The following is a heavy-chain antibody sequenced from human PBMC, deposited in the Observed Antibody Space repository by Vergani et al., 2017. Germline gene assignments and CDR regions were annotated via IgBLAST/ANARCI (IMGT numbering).Heavy chain of an antibody. D-gene: IGHD5-12*01. V-gene: IGHV1-24*01. Sequence: QVQLVQSGSEVRKPGASVKVSCQFSGYSLTELTIHWVRQAPGKGLEWMGGFDPEHGEVTFAHHIQGRVTMTEDRSTDTAYMELSSLQPEDTALYYCEIVTNYHYNSGYYLDYWGQGTLVTVSS. CDR2: FDPEHGEV. J-gene: IGHJ4*02. CDR3: EIVTNYHYNSGYYLDY. CDR1: GYSLTELT.